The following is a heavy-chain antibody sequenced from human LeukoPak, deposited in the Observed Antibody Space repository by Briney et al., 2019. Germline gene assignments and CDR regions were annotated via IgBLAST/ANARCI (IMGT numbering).Heavy chain of an antibody. Sequence: GGSLRLSCAASGFTVSSNYMSWVRQAPGKGLEWVAVISYDGSNKYYADSVKGRFTISRDNSKNTLYLQMNSLRAEDTAVYYCAKDLLSSGYYYGDFDYWGQGTLVTVSS. J-gene: IGHJ4*02. CDR1: GFTVSSNY. D-gene: IGHD3-22*01. V-gene: IGHV3-30*18. CDR3: AKDLLSSGYYYGDFDY. CDR2: ISYDGSNK.